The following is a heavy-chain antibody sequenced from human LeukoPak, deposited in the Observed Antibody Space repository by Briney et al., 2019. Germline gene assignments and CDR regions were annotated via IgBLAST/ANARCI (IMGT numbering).Heavy chain of an antibody. D-gene: IGHD6-13*01. Sequence: GGPLRLSCAASGFTFSSYAMSWVRQAPGKGLEWVSAISGSGGSTYYADSVKGRFTISRDNSKNTLYLQMNSLRAEDTAVYYCAKEGIAAAPERLYYYGVDVWGQGTTVTVSS. CDR2: ISGSGGST. CDR3: AKEGIAAAPERLYYYGVDV. CDR1: GFTFSSYA. J-gene: IGHJ6*02. V-gene: IGHV3-23*01.